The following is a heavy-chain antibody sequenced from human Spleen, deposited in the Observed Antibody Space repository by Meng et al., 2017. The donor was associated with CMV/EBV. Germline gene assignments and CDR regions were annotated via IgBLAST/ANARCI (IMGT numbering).Heavy chain of an antibody. CDR3: ARALGYCSSTSCYGHFDY. D-gene: IGHD2-2*01. J-gene: IGHJ4*02. CDR1: GGSISSYY. CDR2: IYYSGST. Sequence: SETLSLTCTVSGGSISSYYWSWIRQPPGKGLEWIGSIYYSGSTYYNPSLKSRVTISVDTSKNQFSLKLSSVTAADTAVYYCARALGYCSSTSCYGHFDYWGQGTLVTVSS. V-gene: IGHV4-59*12.